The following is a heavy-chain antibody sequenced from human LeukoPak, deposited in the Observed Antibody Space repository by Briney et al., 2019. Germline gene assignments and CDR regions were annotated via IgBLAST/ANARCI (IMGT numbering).Heavy chain of an antibody. CDR3: ARDKSAAAMYDY. CDR2: ISSSGSTI. Sequence: GGSLRPSCAASGFTFSDYYMSWVRQAPGKGLEYVSYISSSGSTIYYADSVKGRFTISRDNAKNSLYLQMNSLRAEDTAVYYCARDKSAAAMYDYWGQGTLVTVSS. V-gene: IGHV3-11*01. J-gene: IGHJ4*02. CDR1: GFTFSDYY. D-gene: IGHD6-13*01.